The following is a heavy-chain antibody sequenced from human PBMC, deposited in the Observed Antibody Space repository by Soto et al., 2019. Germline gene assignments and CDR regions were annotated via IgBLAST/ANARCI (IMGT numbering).Heavy chain of an antibody. V-gene: IGHV3-30*18. CDR2: ISYDGSNK. CDR1: GFTFSSYG. CDR3: AKARRDGYNYVPDY. J-gene: IGHJ4*02. D-gene: IGHD5-12*01. Sequence: GGSLRLSCAASGFTFSSYGMHWVRQAPGKGLEWVAVISYDGSNKYYADSVKGRFTISRDNSKNTLYLQMNSLRAEDTAVYYCAKARRDGYNYVPDYWGQGTLVTVSS.